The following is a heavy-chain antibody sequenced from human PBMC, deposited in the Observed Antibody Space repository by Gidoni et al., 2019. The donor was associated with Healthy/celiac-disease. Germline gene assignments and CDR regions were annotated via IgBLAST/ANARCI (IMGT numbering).Heavy chain of an antibody. CDR3: AREGWGSGSYYNVHSVMDY. CDR1: GFTFSTYS. V-gene: IGHV3-48*01. J-gene: IGHJ4*02. CDR2: ISSSGSTI. D-gene: IGHD3-10*01. Sequence: EVQLVETGGGLVQPGGSLRLSCAASGFTFSTYSVNWVRQAPGKGLEWVSYISSSGSTIYYADSVKGRFTISRDNAKNSLYLQMSSLRAEDTAVYYCAREGWGSGSYYNVHSVMDYWGQGTLVTVSS.